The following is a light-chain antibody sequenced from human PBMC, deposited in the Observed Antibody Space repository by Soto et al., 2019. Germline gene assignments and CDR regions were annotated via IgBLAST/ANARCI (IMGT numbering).Light chain of an antibody. CDR3: QQYGSSPRA. V-gene: IGKV3-20*01. Sequence: EIVLTQSPGTLSLSPGERATISCRASQSVRSNYLAWYQQKPGRAPRLLIYGASSRATGIPDRFSGSGSGTDFTLTISRLEPEDFAVYYCQQYGSSPRAFGGGTKVEI. J-gene: IGKJ4*01. CDR2: GAS. CDR1: QSVRSNY.